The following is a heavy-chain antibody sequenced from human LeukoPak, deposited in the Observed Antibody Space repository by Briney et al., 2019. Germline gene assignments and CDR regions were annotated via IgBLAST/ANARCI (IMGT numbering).Heavy chain of an antibody. D-gene: IGHD3-10*01. CDR3: AALRAMVRGVKYYYGMDV. Sequence: GGSLRLSCAASGFTFSSYSMNWVRQAPGKGLEWVSYISSSSSTIYYADSVKGRFTISRDNAKNSLYLQMNSLRAEDTAVYYCAALRAMVRGVKYYYGMDVWGQGTTVTVSS. CDR1: GFTFSSYS. J-gene: IGHJ6*02. CDR2: ISSSSSTI. V-gene: IGHV3-48*01.